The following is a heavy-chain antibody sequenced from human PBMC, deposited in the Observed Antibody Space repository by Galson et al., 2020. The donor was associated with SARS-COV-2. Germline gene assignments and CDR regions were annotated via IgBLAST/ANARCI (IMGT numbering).Heavy chain of an antibody. CDR2: ISYSDGTT. CDR3: TRGTMSRGKPY. D-gene: IGHD3-10*01. V-gene: IGHV3-23*01. Sequence: QAGGSLRLSCAASGFTFSSYSMTWVRQAPGKGLEWVCGISYSDGTTYCADSVKGRFTISRDNSENTLFLQMNSLRGEDTAVYYCTRGTMSRGKPYWGQGTLVTVSS. CDR1: GFTFSSYS. J-gene: IGHJ4*02.